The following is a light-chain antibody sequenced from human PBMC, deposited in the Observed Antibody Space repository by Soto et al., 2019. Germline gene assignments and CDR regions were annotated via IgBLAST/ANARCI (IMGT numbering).Light chain of an antibody. J-gene: IGKJ3*01. CDR1: QSVSTNY. CDR2: GAS. Sequence: EIVLTQSPGTLSLSPGDRATLSCRASQSVSTNYLAWYQQKLGQAPRLLIYGASSRATGIPDRFSGNGSGTDCTLTISRLEPEDLAVYYCHQYGSTPYTFVPGTKVDIK. V-gene: IGKV3-20*01. CDR3: HQYGSTPYT.